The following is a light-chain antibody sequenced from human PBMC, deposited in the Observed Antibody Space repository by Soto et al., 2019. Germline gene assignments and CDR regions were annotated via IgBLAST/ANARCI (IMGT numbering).Light chain of an antibody. Sequence: AIRMTQSPSSFSASTGDRVTITCRASQGISSYLAWYQQKPGKAPKLLIYAASTLQSGVPSRFSGSGSGTDFTLTISRLEPEDFAVYYCQYYVSSPLAVTFGGGTKVDIK. V-gene: IGKV1-8*01. CDR2: AAS. CDR1: QGISSY. J-gene: IGKJ4*01. CDR3: QYYVSSPLAVT.